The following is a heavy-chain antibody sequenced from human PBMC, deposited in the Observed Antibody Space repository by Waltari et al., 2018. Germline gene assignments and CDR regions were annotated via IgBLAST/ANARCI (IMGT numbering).Heavy chain of an antibody. Sequence: QAQLVESGGSVVQPGKSLQLACEASGFTFSRYGMHWVRQAPGKGLGWVALISYDENTKHYAESVRGRFIISRDNSKNTLHLEMNSLRGEDTAIYFCGKDLLSVVMAVENWGQGTLVTVSS. CDR1: GFTFSRYG. V-gene: IGHV3-30*18. CDR2: ISYDENTK. CDR3: GKDLLSVVMAVEN. D-gene: IGHD3-22*01. J-gene: IGHJ4*02.